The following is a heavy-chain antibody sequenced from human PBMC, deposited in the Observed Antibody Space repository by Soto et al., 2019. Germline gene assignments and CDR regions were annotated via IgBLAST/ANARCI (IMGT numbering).Heavy chain of an antibody. Sequence: QVQLVQSGAEVKKPGASVKVSCKASGYTFTSYDINWVRQATGQGLEWMGWMNPNSGNTGYAQKVQGRVTMTSNTSISTADMELSSLRSEDTAVYYCAREKSSYRMDVWGQATTVTVSS. V-gene: IGHV1-8*01. CDR1: GYTFTSYD. J-gene: IGHJ6*02. CDR2: MNPNSGNT. CDR3: AREKSSYRMDV.